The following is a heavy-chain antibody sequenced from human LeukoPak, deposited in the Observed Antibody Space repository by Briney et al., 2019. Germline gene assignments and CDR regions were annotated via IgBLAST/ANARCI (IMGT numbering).Heavy chain of an antibody. CDR2: IGGSTGNT. CDR1: GFTFNNYA. J-gene: IGHJ4*02. CDR3: ARNRRIDY. Sequence: QTGGSLRLSCAASGFTFNNYAMTWVRQAPGKGLEWVSVIGGSTGNTYYADSVRGRFTISRDNSKNTLYLQMNSLRAEDTAVYYCARNRRIDYWGQGTLVTVSS. V-gene: IGHV3-23*01. D-gene: IGHD2/OR15-2a*01.